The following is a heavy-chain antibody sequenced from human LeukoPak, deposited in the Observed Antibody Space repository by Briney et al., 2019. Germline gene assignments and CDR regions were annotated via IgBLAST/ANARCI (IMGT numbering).Heavy chain of an antibody. CDR2: VYHGGST. D-gene: IGHD1-26*01. CDR1: GGSISSSNW. V-gene: IGHV4-4*02. J-gene: IGHJ5*02. Sequence: SETLSLTCAVSGGSISSSNWWSWVRQPPGKGLEWIGEVYHGGSTNYNPSLKSRVTISVDKSKNQFSLKLSSVTAADTAVYYCATRSGSYQYNWFDPWGQGTLVTVSS. CDR3: ATRSGSYQYNWFDP.